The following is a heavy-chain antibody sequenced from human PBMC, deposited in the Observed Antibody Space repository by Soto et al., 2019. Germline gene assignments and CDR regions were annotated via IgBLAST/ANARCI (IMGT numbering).Heavy chain of an antibody. CDR2: ISGSGGST. V-gene: IGHV3-23*01. Sequence: GGSLRLSCAASGFTFSSYAMSWVRQAPGKGLEWVSAISGSGGSTYYADSVKGRFTISRDNSKNTLYLQMNSLRAEDTAVYYCAKEGPESSTIFYYYYGMDVWGQGTTVTVSS. CDR3: AKEGPESSTIFYYYYGMDV. CDR1: GFTFSSYA. J-gene: IGHJ6*02. D-gene: IGHD3-3*01.